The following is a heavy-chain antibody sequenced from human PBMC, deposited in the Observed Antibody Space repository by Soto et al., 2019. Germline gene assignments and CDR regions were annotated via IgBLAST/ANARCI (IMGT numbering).Heavy chain of an antibody. CDR1: GGSISRYS. CDR2: IHYSGSI. D-gene: IGHD3-3*01. CDR3: ARAPETPPIFGVVRPYFFDF. V-gene: IGHV4-59*01. Sequence: SETLSLTCTVSGGSISRYSWSWIRQPPGKGLEWIGHIHYSGSINYNPSLKVRVMILVDTSKTQFTLKLSSVTAADTAVYYCARAPETPPIFGVVRPYFFDFWGQGTLVTVSS. J-gene: IGHJ4*02.